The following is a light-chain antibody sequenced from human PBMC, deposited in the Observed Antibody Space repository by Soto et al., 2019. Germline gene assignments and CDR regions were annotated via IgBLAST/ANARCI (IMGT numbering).Light chain of an antibody. CDR2: GAS. V-gene: IGKV3-20*01. CDR3: QQYDDSPSIT. J-gene: IGKJ5*01. Sequence: EIVLTQSPGTLSLSPGERATLSCRASQSLRSSYLAWYQQKPGQSPRLLIYGASTRASGIPDRFSGSVSGTDFTLTISRLEPEDFAVYYCQQYDDSPSITFGQGTRLEIK. CDR1: QSLRSSY.